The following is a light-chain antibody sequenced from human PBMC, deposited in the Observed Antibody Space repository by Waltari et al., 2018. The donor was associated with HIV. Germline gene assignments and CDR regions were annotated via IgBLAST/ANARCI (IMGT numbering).Light chain of an antibody. CDR1: QSISTW. V-gene: IGKV1-5*03. CDR2: RAS. Sequence: DIQMTQSPSPLSASVGDRVTLTCRASQSISTWLAWYQQKPEKAPKLLIYRASTLESGVPSRFSGSGSGTDFTLTISSLQPDDFATYFCQHYNNYPWTFGQGTKVETK. CDR3: QHYNNYPWT. J-gene: IGKJ1*01.